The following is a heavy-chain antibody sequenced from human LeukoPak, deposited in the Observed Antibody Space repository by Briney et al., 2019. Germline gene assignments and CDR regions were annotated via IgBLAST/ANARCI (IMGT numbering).Heavy chain of an antibody. CDR2: IYPGDSDT. CDR1: GYSFTSYW. D-gene: IGHD4-17*01. Sequence: GESLKISCKSSGYSFTSYWIGWVRQMPGKGLEWMGIIYPGDSDTRYSPSFQGQVTISADKSISTAYLQWSSLKASDTAMYYCARLRGSGYYYYYGMDVWGQGTTVTVSS. CDR3: ARLRGSGYYYYYGMDV. V-gene: IGHV5-51*01. J-gene: IGHJ6*02.